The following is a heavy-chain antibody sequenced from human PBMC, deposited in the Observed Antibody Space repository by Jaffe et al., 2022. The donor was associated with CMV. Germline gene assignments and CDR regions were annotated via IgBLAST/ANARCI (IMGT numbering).Heavy chain of an antibody. CDR3: AKGVETTKVTYYYYYGMDV. J-gene: IGHJ6*02. V-gene: IGHV3-30*18. CDR2: ISYDGSNK. CDR1: GFTFSSYG. Sequence: QAQLVESGGGVVQPGRSLRLSCAASGFTFSSYGMHWVRQAPGKGLEWVAVISYDGSNKYYADSVKGRFTISRDNSKNTLYLQMNSLRAEDTAVYFCAKGVETTKVTYYYYYGMDVWGQGTTVTVSS. D-gene: IGHD5-18*01.